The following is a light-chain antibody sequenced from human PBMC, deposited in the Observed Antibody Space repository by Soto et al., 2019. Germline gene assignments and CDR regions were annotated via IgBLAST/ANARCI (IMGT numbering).Light chain of an antibody. CDR2: EVS. CDR3: TSYAGSNNVV. CDR1: SSDVGNYNY. V-gene: IGLV2-8*01. Sequence: QSVLTQPPSASGSPGQSVTISCTGTSSDVGNYNYVSWYQQHPGKAPKLMIYEVSKRPSGVPDRFSGSKSGNTAPLTVSGLQADDEADYYCTSYAGSNNVVFGGGTK. J-gene: IGLJ2*01.